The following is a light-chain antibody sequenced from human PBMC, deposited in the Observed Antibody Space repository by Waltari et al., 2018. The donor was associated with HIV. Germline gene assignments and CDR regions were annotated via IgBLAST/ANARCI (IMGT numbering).Light chain of an antibody. CDR2: HDD. CDR1: NSNIGSHA. V-gene: IGLV1-36*01. Sequence: QSVLTQSPSVSEAPGQRVTISCSGRNSNIGSHAVTCYRQSPGKPPRLLVYHDDLILSGVSDRLSASKSGTSASLAINDLQSEDESLYYCATWDDGLNALLFGGGTKVTVL. CDR3: ATWDDGLNALL. J-gene: IGLJ2*01.